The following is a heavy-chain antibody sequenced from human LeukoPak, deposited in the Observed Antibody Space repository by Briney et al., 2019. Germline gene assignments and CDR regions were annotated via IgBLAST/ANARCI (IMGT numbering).Heavy chain of an antibody. V-gene: IGHV1-2*02. D-gene: IGHD1-26*01. Sequence: GASVTVSCKASGYTFTGYYMHWVRQAPGQGLEWMGWINPNSGGTNYAQKFQGRVTMTRDTSISTAYMELSRLRSDDTAVYYCARGSIVGATFDYFDYWGQGTVVTVSS. CDR1: GYTFTGYY. J-gene: IGHJ4*02. CDR3: ARGSIVGATFDYFDY. CDR2: INPNSGGT.